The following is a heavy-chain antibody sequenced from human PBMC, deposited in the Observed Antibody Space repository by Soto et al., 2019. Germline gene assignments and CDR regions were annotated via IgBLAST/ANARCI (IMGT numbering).Heavy chain of an antibody. CDR1: GVTFNYYA. Sequence: QVQLVQSGAEVKKPGSSVKVYCKVSGVTFNYYAINWVRQAPGQGLEWMGGIVPISGTTNYAQKFQGRVTITADESTSTAYMELSSLRSEDTAVYYCARSGVLVNSFDIWGQGTLVTVSS. CDR2: IVPISGTT. J-gene: IGHJ3*02. V-gene: IGHV1-69*12. D-gene: IGHD2-21*01. CDR3: ARSGVLVNSFDI.